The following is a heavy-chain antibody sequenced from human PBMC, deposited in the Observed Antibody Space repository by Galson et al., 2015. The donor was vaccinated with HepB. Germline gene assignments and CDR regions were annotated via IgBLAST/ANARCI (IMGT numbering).Heavy chain of an antibody. CDR2: ISSNTIYA. V-gene: IGHV3-11*06. Sequence: SLRPSCAASGFTFSDYYMSWIRQAPGKGLEWLSYISSNTIYANYADSVKGRFTISRVNVKNSMFLQMNSLRADDTAVYYCARVADSDYGDHAHFDYWGQGTLVTVSS. J-gene: IGHJ4*02. D-gene: IGHD4-17*01. CDR3: ARVADSDYGDHAHFDY. CDR1: GFTFSDYY.